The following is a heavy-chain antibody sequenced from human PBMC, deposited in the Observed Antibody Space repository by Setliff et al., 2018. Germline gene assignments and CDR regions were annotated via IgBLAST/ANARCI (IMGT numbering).Heavy chain of an antibody. CDR3: ARDGSAFFYQN. Sequence: ASVKVSCKASGSTFTDSFIHWVRQAPGQGFEWLGWINPNRDDTKYAQKFQHRILMAKDTSLNTVYVELSSLRSDDTATYYCARDGSAFFYQNWGQGSLVTVSS. J-gene: IGHJ4*02. D-gene: IGHD1-26*01. CDR1: GSTFTDSF. CDR2: INPNRDDT. V-gene: IGHV1-2*02.